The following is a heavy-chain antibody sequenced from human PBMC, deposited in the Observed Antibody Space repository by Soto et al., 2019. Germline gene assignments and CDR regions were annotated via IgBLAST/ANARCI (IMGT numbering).Heavy chain of an antibody. CDR3: ARHRYCSGGSCHYYYYGMDV. V-gene: IGHV5-51*01. J-gene: IGHJ6*02. D-gene: IGHD2-15*01. CDR1: GYSFTSYW. CDR2: IYPGDSDT. Sequence: GESLKISCKGSGYSFTSYWIGWVRQMPGKGLEWMGIIYPGDSDTRYSPSFQGQVTISADKSISTAYLQWSSLKASDTAMYYCARHRYCSGGSCHYYYYGMDVSGQGTTVTVSS.